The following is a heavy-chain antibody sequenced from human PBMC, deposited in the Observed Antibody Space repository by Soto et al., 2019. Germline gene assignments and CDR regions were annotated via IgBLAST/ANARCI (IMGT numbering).Heavy chain of an antibody. J-gene: IGHJ6*02. V-gene: IGHV3-53*01. CDR2: IYSGGST. D-gene: IGHD5-18*01. Sequence: PWWSLGLSCASSGFTVSSNYMSWVRQAPGKGLEWVSVIYSGGSTYYADSVKGRFTISRDNSKNTLYLQMNSLRAEDTAVYYCARGRGYSCGLPPRYYYYGMDVWGQGTTVTVSS. CDR1: GFTVSSNY. CDR3: ARGRGYSCGLPPRYYYYGMDV.